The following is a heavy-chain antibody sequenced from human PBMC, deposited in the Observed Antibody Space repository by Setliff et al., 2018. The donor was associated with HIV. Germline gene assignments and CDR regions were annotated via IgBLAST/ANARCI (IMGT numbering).Heavy chain of an antibody. J-gene: IGHJ4*02. CDR1: GYTFANYD. Sequence: ASVKVSCKASGYTFANYDIDWVRQATGQGLEWMGWMNPNSGNAGFAQKFQDRVTMTRNTSISTAYMELSSPRSEDTAVYYCARGFMSVRVLTPFDYWGQGTLVTVSS. CDR3: ARGFMSVRVLTPFDY. CDR2: MNPNSGNA. V-gene: IGHV1-8*02. D-gene: IGHD3-10*02.